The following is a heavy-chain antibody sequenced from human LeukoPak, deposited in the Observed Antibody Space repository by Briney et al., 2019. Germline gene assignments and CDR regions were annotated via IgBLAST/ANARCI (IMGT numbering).Heavy chain of an antibody. Sequence: KVSCKASGGTFSSYAISWVRQMPGKGLEWMGIIYPGDSDTRYSPSFQGQVTISADKSISTAYLQWSSLKASDTAMYYCARFKPYGDPFDYWGQGTLVTVSS. D-gene: IGHD4-17*01. CDR3: ARFKPYGDPFDY. CDR2: IYPGDSDT. CDR1: GGTFSSYA. J-gene: IGHJ4*02. V-gene: IGHV5-51*01.